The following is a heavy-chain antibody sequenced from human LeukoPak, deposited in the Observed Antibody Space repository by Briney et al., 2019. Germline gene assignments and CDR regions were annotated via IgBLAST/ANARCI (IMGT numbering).Heavy chain of an antibody. CDR2: IFYSGNT. CDR1: GVPISDFY. Sequence: SGTLSLTCTVSGVPISDFYWSWIRQSPEKGLEWIGNIFYSGNTNYNPSLRSRVTISVDTSKKQFSLRLTSVTAADTAVYYCARLRSGSTPPPPYYYYGLDVWGQGTTVTVSS. D-gene: IGHD1-26*01. CDR3: ARLRSGSTPPPPYYYYGLDV. J-gene: IGHJ6*02. V-gene: IGHV4-59*01.